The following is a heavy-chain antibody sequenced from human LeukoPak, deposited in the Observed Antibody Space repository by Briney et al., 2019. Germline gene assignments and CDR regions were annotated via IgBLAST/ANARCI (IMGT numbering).Heavy chain of an antibody. Sequence: GGSLRLSCVASGFTLSSYNMKWVRQAPGKRLEWVSSISWRSSDIEYADSVKGRFTISRDIDKKSLYLQMNSLRAEDTAVYYCAMLPPSNPGLWYCSSTSCSFDYWGQGTLVTVSS. D-gene: IGHD2-2*01. CDR3: AMLPPSNPGLWYCSSTSCSFDY. V-gene: IGHV3-21*01. CDR1: GFTLSSYN. J-gene: IGHJ4*02. CDR2: ISWRSSDI.